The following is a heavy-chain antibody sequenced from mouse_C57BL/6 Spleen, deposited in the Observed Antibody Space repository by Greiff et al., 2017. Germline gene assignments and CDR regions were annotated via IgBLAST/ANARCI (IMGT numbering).Heavy chain of an antibody. J-gene: IGHJ2*01. Sequence: VQLQQSGPELVKPGASVKMSCKASGYTFTDYNMHWVKQSHGKSLEWIGYINPNNGGTSYNQKFKGKATLTVNKSSSTAYLELRSLTSADSAVYYCARWDYGSSLFDYWGQGTTLTVSS. CDR3: ARWDYGSSLFDY. D-gene: IGHD1-1*01. V-gene: IGHV1-22*01. CDR1: GYTFTDYN. CDR2: INPNNGGT.